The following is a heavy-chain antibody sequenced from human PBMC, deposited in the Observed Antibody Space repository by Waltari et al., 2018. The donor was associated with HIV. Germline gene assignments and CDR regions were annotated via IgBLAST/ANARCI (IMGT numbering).Heavy chain of an antibody. CDR2: ISSSGSTI. V-gene: IGHV3-48*03. CDR1: GFTFSSYE. D-gene: IGHD6-13*01. J-gene: IGHJ4*02. Sequence: EVQMVESGGGLVQPGGSLRLSCAASGFTFSSYEMNWVRQAPGKGLEWVSYISSSGSTIYYADSVKGRFTISRDNAKNSLYLQMNSLRAEDTAVYYCARGSSSGEHGFDYWGQGTLVTVSS. CDR3: ARGSSSGEHGFDY.